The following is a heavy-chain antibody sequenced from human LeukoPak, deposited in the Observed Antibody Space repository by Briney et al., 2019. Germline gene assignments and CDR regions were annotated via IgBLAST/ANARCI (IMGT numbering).Heavy chain of an antibody. CDR2: LSSSDTSI. D-gene: IGHD3-10*01. CDR3: ARDSAGDRDFDY. CDR1: GFAFSDSH. J-gene: IGHJ4*02. V-gene: IGHV3-11*04. Sequence: GGSLRLSCAISGFAFSDSHMRWIRQAPGKGLEWLSYLSSSDTSIYYADSVKGRFTISRDNAKNSLYLQMNSLRAEDTAVYYCARDSAGDRDFDYWGQGTLVTVSS.